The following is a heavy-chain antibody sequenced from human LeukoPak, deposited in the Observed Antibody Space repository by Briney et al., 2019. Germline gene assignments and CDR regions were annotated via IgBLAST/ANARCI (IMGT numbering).Heavy chain of an antibody. CDR2: IIPIFGTA. CDR3: ARPYCSSTSCPPFRRAFDI. CDR1: GGTFGSYA. D-gene: IGHD2-2*01. V-gene: IGHV1-69*13. J-gene: IGHJ3*02. Sequence: ASVKVSCKASGGTFGSYAISWVRQAPGQGLEWMGGIIPIFGTANYAQKFQGRVTITADESTSTAYMELSSLRSEDTAVYYCARPYCSSTSCPPFRRAFDIWGQGTMVTVSS.